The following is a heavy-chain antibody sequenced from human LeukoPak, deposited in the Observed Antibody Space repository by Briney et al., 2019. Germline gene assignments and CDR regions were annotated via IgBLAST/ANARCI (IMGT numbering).Heavy chain of an antibody. V-gene: IGHV3-23*01. CDR2: ISGSGGRI. CDR3: AKNPRLEGWIYFDS. D-gene: IGHD1-1*01. J-gene: IGHJ4*02. CDR1: GFTFSSYP. Sequence: GGSLRLSCAASGFTFSSYPMSWVRQAPGKGLEWVSSISGSGGRIDYADSVKGRFTISRDNSKNTLSLQMNSLTAEDTAVYYCAKNPRLEGWIYFDSWGQGILVTVSS.